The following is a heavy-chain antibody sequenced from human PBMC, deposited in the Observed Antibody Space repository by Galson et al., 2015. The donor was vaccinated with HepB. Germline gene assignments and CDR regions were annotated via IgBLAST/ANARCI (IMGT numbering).Heavy chain of an antibody. D-gene: IGHD7-27*01. CDR2: IRQDGGLT. Sequence: SLRLSCAVSGFTFTDYWMTWVRQAPGKGLEWVANIRQDGGLTNYVNSVEGRFTIFRDNAKKSVYLQMNSVRVEDTAVYYCARVLPWGYFDYWGQGALVTVSS. J-gene: IGHJ4*02. CDR1: GFTFTDYW. CDR3: ARVLPWGYFDY. V-gene: IGHV3-7*03.